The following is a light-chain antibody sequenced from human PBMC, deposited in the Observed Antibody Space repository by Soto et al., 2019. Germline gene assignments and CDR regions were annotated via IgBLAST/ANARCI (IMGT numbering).Light chain of an antibody. CDR3: SSYAGSNNFV. Sequence: QSALTQPPSASGSPGQSVTISCTGTSSDVGTYKYVSWYQQHPGKAPKLMIYEVSKRPSGVPDRFSGSKSGNTASLTVSGLRAEDEADYYCSSYAGSNNFVFGSGTQLTVL. J-gene: IGLJ7*01. CDR2: EVS. V-gene: IGLV2-8*01. CDR1: SSDVGTYKY.